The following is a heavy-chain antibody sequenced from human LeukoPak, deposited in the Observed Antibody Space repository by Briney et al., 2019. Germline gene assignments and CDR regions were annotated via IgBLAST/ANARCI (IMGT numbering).Heavy chain of an antibody. J-gene: IGHJ4*02. CDR1: GFTFSDYY. D-gene: IGHD3-22*01. Sequence: PGGSLRLSCAASGFTFSDYYMSWIRQAPGKGLERVSYISSSGSTIYYADSVKGRFTISRDNAKNSLYLQMNSLRAEDTAVYYCARETRALIYDSSGSIDYWGQGTLVTVSS. CDR2: ISSSGSTI. CDR3: ARETRALIYDSSGSIDY. V-gene: IGHV3-11*04.